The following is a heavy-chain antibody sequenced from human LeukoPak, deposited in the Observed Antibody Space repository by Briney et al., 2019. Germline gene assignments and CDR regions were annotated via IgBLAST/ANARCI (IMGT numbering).Heavy chain of an antibody. D-gene: IGHD1-26*01. CDR2: INPNSGGT. CDR1: GYTFTGYY. J-gene: IGHJ2*01. Sequence: ASVKVSCKASGYTFTGYYMHWVRQAPGQGLEWMGRINPNSGGTNYAQKFQGRVTMTRDTSISTAYMELSRLRSDDTAVYYCARDYRAGVYFDPWGRGTLVTVSS. V-gene: IGHV1-2*06. CDR3: ARDYRAGVYFDP.